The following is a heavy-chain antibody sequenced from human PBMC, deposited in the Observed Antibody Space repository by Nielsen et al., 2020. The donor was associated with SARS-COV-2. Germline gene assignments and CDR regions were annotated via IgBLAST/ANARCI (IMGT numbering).Heavy chain of an antibody. CDR3: AREAAMATGYWFDP. Sequence: SVKVSCKASGGTFSSYAISWVRQAPGQGLEWMGGIIPIFGTANYAQKFQGRVTITADDSTSTAYMELSSLRSEDTAVYYCAREAAMATGYWFDPWGQGTLVTVSS. J-gene: IGHJ5*02. V-gene: IGHV1-69*13. CDR2: IIPIFGTA. CDR1: GGTFSSYA. D-gene: IGHD5-18*01.